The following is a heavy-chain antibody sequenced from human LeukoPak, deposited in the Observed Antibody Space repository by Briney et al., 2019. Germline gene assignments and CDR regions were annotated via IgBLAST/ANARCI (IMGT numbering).Heavy chain of an antibody. CDR3: ARVVYYYDTLTTFDI. V-gene: IGHV4-61*02. D-gene: IGHD3-22*01. CDR2: IYTSGTT. CDR1: GGSISSGTYY. Sequence: PSQTLSLTCTVSGGSISSGTYYWSWIRQPAEKGLEWIGRIYTSGTTNYNPSLKSRVTISLDTSKNQFPLKLSSVTAADTAVYYCARVVYYYDTLTTFDIWGQGTMVTVSS. J-gene: IGHJ3*02.